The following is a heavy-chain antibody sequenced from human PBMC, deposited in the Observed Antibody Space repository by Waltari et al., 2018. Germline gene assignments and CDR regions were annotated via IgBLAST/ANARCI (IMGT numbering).Heavy chain of an antibody. CDR3: ATAYLEDVTMVRGVINY. J-gene: IGHJ4*02. Sequence: QVQLVQSGAEVKKPGASVKVSCKASGYTFTGYYMHWVRRAPGQGLEWMGRINPNSGGTNYAEKYQGRVTITADTSTDTAYMELSSLRSEDTAVYYCATAYLEDVTMVRGVINYWGQGTLVTVSS. V-gene: IGHV1-2*06. CDR1: GYTFTGYY. CDR2: INPNSGGT. D-gene: IGHD3-10*01.